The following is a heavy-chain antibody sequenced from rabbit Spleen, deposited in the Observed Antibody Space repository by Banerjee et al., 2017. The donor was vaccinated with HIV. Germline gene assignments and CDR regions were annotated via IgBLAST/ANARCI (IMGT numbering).Heavy chain of an antibody. D-gene: IGHD6-1*01. CDR1: GFSFSNKAV. J-gene: IGHJ4*01. V-gene: IGHV1S45*01. CDR2: IDTGSGST. Sequence: QEQLVESGGGLVKPEGSLKLSCTASGFSFSNKAVMCWVRQAPGKGLEWIACIDTGSGSTDYASWVNGRFTISGTSSTTVTLQMTSLTAADTATYFCARDSIGDGYLAFNLWGPGTLVTVS. CDR3: ARDSIGDGYLAFNL.